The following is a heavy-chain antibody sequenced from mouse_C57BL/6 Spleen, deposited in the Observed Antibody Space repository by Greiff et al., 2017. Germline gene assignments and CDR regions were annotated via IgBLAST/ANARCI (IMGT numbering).Heavy chain of an antibody. CDR1: GYSFTSGYF. J-gene: IGHJ1*03. D-gene: IGHD2-14*01. CDR3: ARGGTYWYFDV. CDR2: ISYDGSN. V-gene: IGHV3-6*01. Sequence: EVKLMESGPGLVKPSPSLSLTCSVTGYSFTSGYFWNWIRQFPGNQLEWMGYISYDGSNNYNPSLKNRIPITRDTSKNQFFLKLNSVTTEDTATYYCARGGTYWYFDVWGTGTTVTVSS.